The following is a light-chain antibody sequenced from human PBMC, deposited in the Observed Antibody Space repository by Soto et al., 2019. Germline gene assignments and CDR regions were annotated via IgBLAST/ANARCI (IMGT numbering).Light chain of an antibody. CDR1: QSVSSY. V-gene: IGKV3-11*01. CDR3: QQRSNWPPWT. CDR2: DAS. Sequence: EIVLTQSPATLSLSPGERSTLSCRSSQSVSSYLAGYQQKPGHAPSLLIYDASNRATGIPARFSGSGSGTDFTLTISSLQPEDFAVYYCQQRSNWPPWTFGQGTKVDIK. J-gene: IGKJ1*01.